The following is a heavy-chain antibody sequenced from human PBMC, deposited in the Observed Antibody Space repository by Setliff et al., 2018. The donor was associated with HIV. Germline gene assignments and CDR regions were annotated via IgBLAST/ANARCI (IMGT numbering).Heavy chain of an antibody. CDR2: IVPIFGPG. CDR1: GGPFATYA. Sequence: GASVKVSCKASGGPFATYAINWVRQAPGQGLEWMGRIVPIFGPGDYAQTFEGRITIMADRSTTTVHMEPSGLTSDDTAMHYCAREVREYRHFDKTYYNYMDVWGKGTTVTVSS. V-gene: IGHV1-69*06. CDR3: AREVREYRHFDKTYYNYMDV. J-gene: IGHJ6*03. D-gene: IGHD3-16*01.